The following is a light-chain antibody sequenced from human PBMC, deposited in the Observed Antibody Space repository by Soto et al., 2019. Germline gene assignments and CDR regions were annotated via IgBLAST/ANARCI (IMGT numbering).Light chain of an antibody. V-gene: IGLV1-40*01. Sequence: QSVLTQPPSVSAAPGQTVTISCTGSGSNIGAGYDVHWYQHLPGRATKLLIYGNIIRPSGVPDRFSASKSGTSASLAITGLQAEDEGDYYCQSYDGRLSGYVVFGGGTKGTVL. J-gene: IGLJ2*01. CDR1: GSNIGAGYD. CDR3: QSYDGRLSGYVV. CDR2: GNI.